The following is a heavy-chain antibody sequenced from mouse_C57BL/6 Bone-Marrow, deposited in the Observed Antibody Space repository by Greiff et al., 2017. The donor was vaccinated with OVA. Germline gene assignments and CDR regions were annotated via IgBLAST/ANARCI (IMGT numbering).Heavy chain of an antibody. V-gene: IGHV1-81*01. CDR1: GYTFTSYG. J-gene: IGHJ2*01. CDR2: FYPRSGNT. CDR3: AREVTTVAHFDY. D-gene: IGHD1-1*01. Sequence: QVQLQQSGAELARPGASVKLSCKASGYTFTSYGISWVKQRTGQGLEWIGEFYPRSGNTYYNEKFKGKATLTADKSSSTAYMELRSLTSEDSAVDFCAREVTTVAHFDYWGQGTTLTVSS.